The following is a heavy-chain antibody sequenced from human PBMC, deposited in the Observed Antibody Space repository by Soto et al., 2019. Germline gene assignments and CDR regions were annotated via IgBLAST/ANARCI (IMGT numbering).Heavy chain of an antibody. CDR1: GFTFSSYA. CDR2: ISGSGGST. J-gene: IGHJ3*02. D-gene: IGHD3-3*01. CDR3: ANSGKSITIFGVALHHDAFDI. Sequence: EVQLLESGGGLVQPGGSLRLSCAASGFTFSSYAMSWVRQAPGKGLEWVSAISGSGGSTYYADSVKGRFTISRDNSKNTLYLQMNSLRAEDTAVYYCANSGKSITIFGVALHHDAFDIWGQGTMVTVSS. V-gene: IGHV3-23*01.